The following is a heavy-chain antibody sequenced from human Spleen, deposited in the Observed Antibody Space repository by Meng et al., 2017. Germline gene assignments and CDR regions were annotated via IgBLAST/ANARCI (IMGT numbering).Heavy chain of an antibody. CDR2: INPNSGGA. D-gene: IGHD6-25*01. J-gene: IGHJ4*02. CDR1: GYTFTGYY. Sequence: ASVKVSCKASGYTFTGYYMHWVRQAPGQGLEWMGRINPNSGGANYGEKFQGRVTMTRDTSMSTAYMELSGLRSDDTAMYYCARDEDISAAGKLFGDYWGQGTLVTVSS. CDR3: ARDEDISAAGKLFGDY. V-gene: IGHV1-2*06.